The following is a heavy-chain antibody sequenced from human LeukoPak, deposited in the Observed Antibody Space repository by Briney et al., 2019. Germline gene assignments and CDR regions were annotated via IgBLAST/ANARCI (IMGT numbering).Heavy chain of an antibody. Sequence: GGSPRLSCAASGFTFSSYAMSWVRQAPGKGLEWVSAISGSGGSTYYADSAKGRFTISRDNSKNTLYLQMNSLRAEDTAVYYCAKAIAAAGKLFDYWGQGTLVTVSS. CDR3: AKAIAAAGKLFDY. CDR1: GFTFSSYA. V-gene: IGHV3-23*01. J-gene: IGHJ4*02. D-gene: IGHD6-13*01. CDR2: ISGSGGST.